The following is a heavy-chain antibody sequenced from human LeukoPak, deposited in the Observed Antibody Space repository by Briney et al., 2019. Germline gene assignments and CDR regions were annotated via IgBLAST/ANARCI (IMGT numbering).Heavy chain of an antibody. D-gene: IGHD3-10*01. CDR3: ARRRVWFGELLEDY. CDR2: INHSGST. V-gene: IGHV4-34*01. CDR1: GGSFSGYC. J-gene: IGHJ4*02. Sequence: SETLSLTCAVYGGSFSGYCWSWIRQPPGKGLEWIGEINHSGSTNYNPSLKSRVTISVDTSKNQFSLKLSSVTAADTAVYYCARRRVWFGELLEDYWGQGTLVTVSS.